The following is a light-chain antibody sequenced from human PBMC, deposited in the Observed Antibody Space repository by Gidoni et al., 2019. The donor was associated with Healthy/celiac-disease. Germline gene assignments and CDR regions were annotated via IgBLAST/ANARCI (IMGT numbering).Light chain of an antibody. V-gene: IGKV1-5*03. CDR2: KAS. CDR3: QQYNSYSGT. Sequence: DIQMTQSPSTLSASVGDRVTSTCRASQSISSWLAWYQPKPGTAPKLLSYKASSLESGVPSRFSGSGSGTEFTLTISSLQPDDFATYYCQQYNSYSGTFGQGTKVEIK. J-gene: IGKJ1*01. CDR1: QSISSW.